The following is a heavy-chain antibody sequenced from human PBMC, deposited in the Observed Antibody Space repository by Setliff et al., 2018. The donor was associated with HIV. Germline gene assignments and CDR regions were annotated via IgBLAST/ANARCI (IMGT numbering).Heavy chain of an antibody. D-gene: IGHD2-2*01. V-gene: IGHV4-61*02. J-gene: IGHJ3*02. CDR2: IYTSGTT. Sequence: SETLSLTCTVSGGSISSGGFYWYWIRQPAGKGLEWIGRIYTSGTTNYNPSLRSRGTISMDTSKSQFPLRLTSVTAADTAVYYCAGQDIGAVPALGAFDIWGQGTMVTVSS. CDR1: GGSISSGGFY. CDR3: AGQDIGAVPALGAFDI.